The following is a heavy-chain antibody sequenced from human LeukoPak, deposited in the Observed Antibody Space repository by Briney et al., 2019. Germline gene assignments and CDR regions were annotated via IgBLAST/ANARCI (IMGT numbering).Heavy chain of an antibody. J-gene: IGHJ6*02. CDR1: GFTFSSYG. D-gene: IGHD2-2*01. V-gene: IGHV3-33*01. Sequence: GSLRLSCAASGFTFSSYGMHWVRQAPGKGLEWVAVIWYDGSNKYYADSVKGRFTISRDNSKNTLYLQMNSLRAEDTAVYYCASGACSSTSCTYYYYYGMDVWGQGTTVTVSS. CDR2: IWYDGSNK. CDR3: ASGACSSTSCTYYYYYGMDV.